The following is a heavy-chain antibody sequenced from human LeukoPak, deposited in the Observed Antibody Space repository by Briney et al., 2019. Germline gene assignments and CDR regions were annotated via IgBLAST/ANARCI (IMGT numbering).Heavy chain of an antibody. D-gene: IGHD6-13*01. CDR3: ARDLEAAGYFDN. Sequence: SETLSLTCTVSGGSISSHYWSWIRQPPGKGLEWIGYIYYSGSTNYNPSLKSRVTMSVDTSKNQFSLKLTSVTAADTAVYYCARDLEAAGYFDNWGPGTLVTVSS. J-gene: IGHJ4*02. CDR2: IYYSGST. CDR1: GGSISSHY. V-gene: IGHV4-59*11.